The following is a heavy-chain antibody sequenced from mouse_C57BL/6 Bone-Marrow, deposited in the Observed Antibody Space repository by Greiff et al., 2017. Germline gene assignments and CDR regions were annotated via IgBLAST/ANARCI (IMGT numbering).Heavy chain of an antibody. CDR2: ISSGGSYT. J-gene: IGHJ4*01. CDR1: GFTFSSYG. Sequence: EVQGVESGGDLVKPGGSLKLSCAASGFTFSSYGMSWVRQTPDKRLEWVATISSGGSYTYYPDSVKGRFTISRDNAKNTLYLQMSSLNYEDSAMFSFARRAGYYGLIYAMDYWGRGPSVTVSS. CDR3: ARRAGYYGLIYAMDY. V-gene: IGHV5-6*01. D-gene: IGHD1-1*01.